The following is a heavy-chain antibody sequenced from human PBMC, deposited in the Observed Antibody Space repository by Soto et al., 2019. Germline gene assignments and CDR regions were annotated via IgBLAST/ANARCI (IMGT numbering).Heavy chain of an antibody. J-gene: IGHJ4*02. CDR2: ISYDGSNK. D-gene: IGHD3-3*01. CDR3: AKENRDFWSGYYYFDY. CDR1: GFTFSSYG. V-gene: IGHV3-30*18. Sequence: PGGSLRLSCAASGFTFSSYGMHWVRQAPGKGLEWVAVISYDGSNKYYADSVKGRFTISRDNSKNTLYLQMNSLRAEDTAVYYWAKENRDFWSGYYYFDYWGQGTLVTVSS.